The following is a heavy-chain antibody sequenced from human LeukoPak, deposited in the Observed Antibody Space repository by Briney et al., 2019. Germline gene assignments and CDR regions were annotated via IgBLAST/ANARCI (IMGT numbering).Heavy chain of an antibody. V-gene: IGHV4-59*01. J-gene: IGHJ4*02. D-gene: IGHD6-6*01. CDR3: AREGYSSSSFDY. CDR2: IYYSGST. Sequence: SSGTLSLTCTVSGVSISSYYWSWIRQPPGKGLEWIGYIYYSGSTNYNPSLKSRVTISEDTSKNQFSLKLSSVTAADTAVYYCAREGYSSSSFDYWGQGTLVTVSS. CDR1: GVSISSYY.